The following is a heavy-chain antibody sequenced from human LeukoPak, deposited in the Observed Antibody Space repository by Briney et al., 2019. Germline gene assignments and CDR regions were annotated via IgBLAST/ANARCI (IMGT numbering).Heavy chain of an antibody. V-gene: IGHV3-23*01. CDR1: GFTFSNFA. J-gene: IGHJ4*02. CDR2: ISGSGGNSGGNT. Sequence: PGGSLRLSCAASGFTFSNFAMSWVRQAPGKGLEWVSNISGSGGNSGGNTYYADSVKGRFTISRDNSKNTLYLQMNSLRAEDTAVYYCAKSGLNRFDYWGQGALVTVSS. CDR3: AKSGLNRFDY. D-gene: IGHD3-16*02.